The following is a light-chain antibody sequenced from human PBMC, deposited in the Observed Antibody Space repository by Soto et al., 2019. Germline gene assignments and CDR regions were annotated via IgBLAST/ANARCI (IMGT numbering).Light chain of an antibody. J-gene: IGLJ2*01. CDR2: SNN. CDR3: AAWDDSLNGPHVV. V-gene: IGLV1-44*01. CDR1: SSNIGSNT. Sequence: QPVLTQPPSASGTPGQRVTLSCSGSSSNIGSNTVNWYQQLPGTAPKLLIYSNNQRPSGVPDRFSGSKSGTSASLAISGLQSEDEADYYCAAWDDSLNGPHVVFGGGTKVTVL.